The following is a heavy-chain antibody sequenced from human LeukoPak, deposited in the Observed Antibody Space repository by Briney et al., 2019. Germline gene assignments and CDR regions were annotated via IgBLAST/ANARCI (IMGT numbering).Heavy chain of an antibody. D-gene: IGHD2-21*02. CDR1: GYSFTSYW. J-gene: IGHJ4*02. CDR3: ARSLYCGGDCYSYYFDY. V-gene: IGHV5-51*01. Sequence: GESLKISCKGSGYSFTSYWIGWVRQMPGKGLEWMGIIYPGDSDTRYSPSFQGQVTISADKSISTAYLQWSSLKASDTATYYCARSLYCGGDCYSYYFDYWGQGTLVTVSS. CDR2: IYPGDSDT.